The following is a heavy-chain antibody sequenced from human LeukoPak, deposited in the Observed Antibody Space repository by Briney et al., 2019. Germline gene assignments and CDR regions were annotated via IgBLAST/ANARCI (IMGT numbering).Heavy chain of an antibody. CDR3: ARDNIAAAGTGDY. J-gene: IGHJ4*02. D-gene: IGHD6-13*01. V-gene: IGHV3-21*01. CDR1: GFTFSSYS. CDR2: ISSSSSYI. Sequence: PGGSLRLSCAASGFTFSSYSMNWVRQAPGKGLEWVSSISSSSSYIYYADSVKGRFTISRDNAKNSLYLQMNSLRAEDTAVYYCARDNIAAAGTGDYWGQGTLVTVSS.